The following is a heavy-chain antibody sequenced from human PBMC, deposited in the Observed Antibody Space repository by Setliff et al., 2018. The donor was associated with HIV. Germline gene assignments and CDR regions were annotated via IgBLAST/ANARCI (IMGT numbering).Heavy chain of an antibody. CDR3: ARGGTSSNWFDP. D-gene: IGHD2-8*01. CDR2: LSPSGTT. V-gene: IGHV4-34*01. J-gene: IGHJ5*02. Sequence: SETLSLTCTVYGGSFSNYYTNWIRQPPGKGLEWIGELSPSGTTRSNPSLQSRVTISLDTSKNQFSLKLTSVTAADTAVYYCARGGTSSNWFDPWGQGKVVTVSS. CDR1: GGSFSNYY.